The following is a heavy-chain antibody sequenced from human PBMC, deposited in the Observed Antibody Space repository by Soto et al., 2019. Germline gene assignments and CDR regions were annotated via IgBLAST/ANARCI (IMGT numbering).Heavy chain of an antibody. V-gene: IGHV4-61*01. Sequence: SETLSLTCTVSGDSVTSGSHYWSWIRQPPGKGLEYIGEISHTGTTNYNPSLKSRVTMSVDKPKNQFSLNLTSVTAADTAVYYCARVISSRDEYFDYWGQGTVVTVSS. D-gene: IGHD2-2*01. CDR2: ISHTGTT. J-gene: IGHJ4*02. CDR3: ARVISSRDEYFDY. CDR1: GDSVTSGSHY.